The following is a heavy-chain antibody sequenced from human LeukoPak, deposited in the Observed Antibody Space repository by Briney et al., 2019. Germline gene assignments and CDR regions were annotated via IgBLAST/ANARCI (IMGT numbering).Heavy chain of an antibody. CDR2: ISSSSSYI. Sequence: GSLRLSCAASGFTFSSYSMNWVRQAPGKGLEWVSSISSSSSYIYYADSVKGRFTISRDNAKNSLYLQMNSLRAEDTAVYYCARETMVRGVMVDYWGQGTLVTVSS. CDR3: ARETMVRGVMVDY. CDR1: GFTFSSYS. D-gene: IGHD3-10*01. V-gene: IGHV3-21*01. J-gene: IGHJ4*02.